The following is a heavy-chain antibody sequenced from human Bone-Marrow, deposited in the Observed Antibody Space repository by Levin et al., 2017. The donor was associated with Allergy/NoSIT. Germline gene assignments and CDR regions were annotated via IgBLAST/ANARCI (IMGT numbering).Heavy chain of an antibody. CDR1: GYTFTSYG. D-gene: IGHD4-17*01. CDR2: ISAYNGNT. J-gene: IGHJ4*02. CDR3: ARALFGDYRISVYFDY. V-gene: IGHV1-18*01. Sequence: ASVKVSCKASGYTFTSYGISWVRQAPGQGLEWMGWISAYNGNTNYAQKLQGRVTMTTDTSTSTAYMELRSLRSDDTAVYYCARALFGDYRISVYFDYWGQGTLVTVSS.